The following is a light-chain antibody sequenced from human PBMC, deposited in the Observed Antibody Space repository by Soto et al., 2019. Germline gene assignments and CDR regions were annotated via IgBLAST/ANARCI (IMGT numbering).Light chain of an antibody. V-gene: IGKV1-33*01. CDR3: QQYDILPPFT. CDR2: DAS. Sequence: DIQMTQSPSSLSASVGDRVTITCQASQDISNYLNWYQQKPGKAPKLLIYDASNLETGVPSRFSGSRSGTDFTFTISSLQPEDNATYYCQQYDILPPFTFGPGTKVDIK. J-gene: IGKJ3*01. CDR1: QDISNY.